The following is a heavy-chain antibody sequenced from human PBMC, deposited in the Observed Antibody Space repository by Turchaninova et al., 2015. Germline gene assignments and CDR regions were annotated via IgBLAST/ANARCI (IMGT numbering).Heavy chain of an antibody. V-gene: IGHV3-30*03. CDR2: ISYDGTKK. J-gene: IGHJ5*02. CDR1: GFMFSSYD. D-gene: IGHD6-19*01. CDR3: ARGNSTGWLGAPWFDP. Sequence: QVQLVESGGGVVQPGRSLRLSCAESGFMFSSYDMHWVRQSPGKGLGWMEGISYDGTKKNYPAAVKGRFTIYRDNSKNTLDLQMNSLRAEDTAVYYCARGNSTGWLGAPWFDPWGQGTLVTVSS.